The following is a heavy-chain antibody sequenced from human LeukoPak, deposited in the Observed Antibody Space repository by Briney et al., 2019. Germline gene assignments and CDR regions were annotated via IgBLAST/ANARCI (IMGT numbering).Heavy chain of an antibody. J-gene: IGHJ4*02. CDR1: GFPFSVYE. V-gene: IGHV3-48*03. Sequence: PGGSLSLSCTVSGFPFSVYEMNWVRQAPGKGLEWVSNIGSSGTPRYYAESVKGRFSISRDNAENSLFLQMNSLRVEDTGIYYCALLAVASDFDYWGQGALVTLSS. CDR3: ALLAVASDFDY. D-gene: IGHD6-19*01. CDR2: IGSSGTPR.